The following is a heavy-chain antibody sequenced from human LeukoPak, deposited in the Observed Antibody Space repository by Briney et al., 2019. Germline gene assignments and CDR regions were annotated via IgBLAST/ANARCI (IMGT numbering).Heavy chain of an antibody. CDR2: INPNSGGT. J-gene: IGHJ4*02. Sequence: ASVKVSCKASGYTFTSYAMNWVRQAPGQGLEWMGWINPNSGGTNYAQKFQGRVTMTRDTSISTAYMELSRLRSDDTAVYYCATRIAARPVGGYWGQGTLVTVPS. V-gene: IGHV1-2*02. CDR1: GYTFTSYA. D-gene: IGHD6-6*01. CDR3: ATRIAARPVGGY.